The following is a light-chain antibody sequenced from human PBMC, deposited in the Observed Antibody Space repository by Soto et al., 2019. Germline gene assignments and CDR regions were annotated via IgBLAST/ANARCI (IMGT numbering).Light chain of an antibody. J-gene: IGKJ4*01. Sequence: DIVMAQSPAGLCVSPGEGATVSWWASQSVFNNLAWYQQKPGQAPRLLIYDASTRATGIPARLSGSGSGTEFTLTISSLESQDFAVYYCQKYYKWPLNFGGGTKGAIK. V-gene: IGKV3-15*01. CDR2: DAS. CDR3: QKYYKWPLN. CDR1: QSVFNN.